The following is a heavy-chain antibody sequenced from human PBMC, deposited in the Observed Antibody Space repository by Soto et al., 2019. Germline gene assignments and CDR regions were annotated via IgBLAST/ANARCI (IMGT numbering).Heavy chain of an antibody. CDR3: ARKMSGYPYYFDY. CDR1: GFTFSSYG. D-gene: IGHD5-18*01. J-gene: IGHJ4*02. V-gene: IGHV3-33*01. Sequence: GGSLRLSCAASGFTFSSYGMHWVRQAPGKGLEWVAVIWYDGSNKYYADSVKGRFTISRDNSKNTLYLQMNSLRAEDTAVYYCARKMSGYPYYFDYWGQGTLVTVSS. CDR2: IWYDGSNK.